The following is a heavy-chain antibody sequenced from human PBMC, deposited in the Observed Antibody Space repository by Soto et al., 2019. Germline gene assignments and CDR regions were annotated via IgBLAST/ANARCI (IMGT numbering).Heavy chain of an antibody. J-gene: IGHJ4*02. D-gene: IGHD2-2*01. CDR3: ARDPDIVVVPAARDFDY. V-gene: IGHV3-21*01. CDR1: GFTFSSYS. Sequence: GSLRLSCAASGFTFSSYSMNWVRQAPGKVLEWVSSISSSSSYIYYADSVKGRFTISRDNAKNSLYLQMNSLGAEDTAVYYCARDPDIVVVPAARDFDYWGQGTLVTVSS. CDR2: ISSSSSYI.